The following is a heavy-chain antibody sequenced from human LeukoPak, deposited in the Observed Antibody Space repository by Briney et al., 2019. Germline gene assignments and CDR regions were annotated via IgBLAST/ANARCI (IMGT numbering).Heavy chain of an antibody. CDR1: GYTFTGYY. Sequence: ASVKVSCKASGYTFTGYYMHWVRQAPGQGLEWMGWINPNSGGTNYAQKFQGRVTMTRDTSISTAYMELSRLRPDDTAVYYCARVNGYCSSTSCLSKWFDPWGQGTLVTVSS. CDR3: ARVNGYCSSTSCLSKWFDP. J-gene: IGHJ5*02. D-gene: IGHD2-2*01. CDR2: INPNSGGT. V-gene: IGHV1-2*02.